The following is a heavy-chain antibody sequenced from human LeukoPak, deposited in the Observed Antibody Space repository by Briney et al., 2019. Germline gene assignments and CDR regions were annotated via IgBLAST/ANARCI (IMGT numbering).Heavy chain of an antibody. CDR2: IWYDGSNK. J-gene: IGHJ4*02. D-gene: IGHD2-2*01. Sequence: PGRSLRLSCAASGFTFSSYGMHWVRQAPGKGLEWVAVIWYDGSNKYYADSVKGRFTISRDNSKNSLYLQMNSLRAEDTAVYYCASTKGPVPAANDYWGQGTLVTVSS. V-gene: IGHV3-33*01. CDR1: GFTFSSYG. CDR3: ASTKGPVPAANDY.